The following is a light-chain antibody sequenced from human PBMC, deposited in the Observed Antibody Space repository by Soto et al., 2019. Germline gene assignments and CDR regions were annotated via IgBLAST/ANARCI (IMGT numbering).Light chain of an antibody. Sequence: QSVLTQPASVSGAPGQSITISCTGTSSDVGGYNYVSLYQQHPGKAPKLMIYEVSNRPSGVSNRFSGSKSGNTASLTISGLQAEDEADYYCSSYTSSSTLDVFGTGTKVTVL. CDR2: EVS. V-gene: IGLV2-14*01. CDR1: SSDVGGYNY. J-gene: IGLJ1*01. CDR3: SSYTSSSTLDV.